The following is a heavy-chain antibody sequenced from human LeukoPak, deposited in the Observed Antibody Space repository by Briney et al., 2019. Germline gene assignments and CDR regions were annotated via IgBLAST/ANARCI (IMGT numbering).Heavy chain of an antibody. D-gene: IGHD6-19*01. CDR1: GYTFTGYY. J-gene: IGHJ4*02. CDR3: ARVTGGYSSGWSNIDY. V-gene: IGHV1-2*02. Sequence: VSVKVSCKASGYTFTGYYMHWVRQAPGQGLEWMGWINPNSGGTNYAQKFQGRVTMTRDTSISTAYKELSRLRSDDTAVYYCARVTGGYSSGWSNIDYWGQGTLVTVSS. CDR2: INPNSGGT.